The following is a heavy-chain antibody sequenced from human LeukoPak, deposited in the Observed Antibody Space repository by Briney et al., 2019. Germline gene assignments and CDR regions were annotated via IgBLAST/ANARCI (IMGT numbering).Heavy chain of an antibody. V-gene: IGHV3-33*01. D-gene: IGHD3-22*01. CDR1: GFTFSSYG. CDR3: AREGRITMIGLHY. J-gene: IGHJ4*02. Sequence: PGGSLRLSCAASGFTFSSYGMHWVRQAPGKGLEWVAVIWYDGSNKYYADSVKGRFTISRDNSKNTLYLQMNSLRAEDTAVYYCAREGRITMIGLHYWGQGTLVTVSS. CDR2: IWYDGSNK.